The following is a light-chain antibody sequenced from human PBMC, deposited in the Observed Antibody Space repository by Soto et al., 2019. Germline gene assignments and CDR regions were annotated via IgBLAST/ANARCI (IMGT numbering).Light chain of an antibody. Sequence: VVMTQSPRTLSLSPGERATLSCRASQTIKNNYVGWYQQKPGQAPTLLIYGASARATGVPDRFSGSASGTDFTLIIHRLEPEDFAVYYCQQHGTSITFGGGTKFESK. V-gene: IGKV3-20*01. CDR3: QQHGTSIT. CDR1: QTIKNNY. J-gene: IGKJ4*01. CDR2: GAS.